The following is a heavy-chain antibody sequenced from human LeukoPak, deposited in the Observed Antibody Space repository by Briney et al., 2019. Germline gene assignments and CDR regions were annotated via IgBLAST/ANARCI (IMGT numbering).Heavy chain of an antibody. CDR1: GFNFTTYW. CDR2: IYPGDGDT. V-gene: IGHV5-51*01. J-gene: IGHJ4*02. Sequence: GESLKISCQGSGFNFTTYWIGWVRQMPGKGLDWIGIIYPGDGDTRYNPSFQGQVSISADRSISTAYLQWSSLKASDTAMYYCARGSGGFCINWGQGTLVTVSS. D-gene: IGHD3-3*01. CDR3: ARGSGGFCIN.